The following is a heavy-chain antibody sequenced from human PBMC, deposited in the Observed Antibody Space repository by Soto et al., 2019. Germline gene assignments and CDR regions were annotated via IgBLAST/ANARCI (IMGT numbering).Heavy chain of an antibody. Sequence: QVQLVQSGAEVKKPGSSVKVSCKASGGNFTSYAISWVRQAPGQGLEFMGGIVPLFGTTNYAHKFRGRVTVTADEPTSTVYMEVSSLRSEDTAVYYCAKASGRCWSNWFDPWGQGTLVTVST. J-gene: IGHJ5*02. CDR2: IVPLFGTT. D-gene: IGHD6-13*01. CDR3: AKASGRCWSNWFDP. V-gene: IGHV1-69*01. CDR1: GGNFTSYA.